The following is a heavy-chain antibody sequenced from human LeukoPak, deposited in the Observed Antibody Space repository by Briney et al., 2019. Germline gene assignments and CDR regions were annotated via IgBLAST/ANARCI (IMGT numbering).Heavy chain of an antibody. D-gene: IGHD2-15*01. CDR1: GYKFTSD. CDR3: ARGAVSPDCNGGSCYTFDY. V-gene: IGHV1-8*01. J-gene: IGHJ4*02. CDR2: MNLDSGNA. Sequence: ASVKVSCKASGYKFTSDINWMRQAPGQGLEWMGWMNLDSGNAEYAQKFQGRVTMTRDNSISTAYMELRSLRSEDTAVYYCARGAVSPDCNGGSCYTFDYLGQGTLVTVSS.